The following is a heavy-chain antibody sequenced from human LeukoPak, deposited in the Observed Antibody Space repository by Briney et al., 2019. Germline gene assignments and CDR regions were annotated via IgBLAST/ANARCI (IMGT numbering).Heavy chain of an antibody. CDR2: IKQDGSEK. V-gene: IGHV3-7*01. D-gene: IGHD3-22*01. Sequence: GGSLRLSCAASGFTSSSYWMSWVRQAPGKGLEWVANIKQDGSEKYYVDSVKGRFTISRDNAKNSLYLQMNSLRAEDTAVYYCARDLLYDSSGYFSNAFDIWGQGTMVTVSS. CDR3: ARDLLYDSSGYFSNAFDI. CDR1: GFTSSSYW. J-gene: IGHJ3*02.